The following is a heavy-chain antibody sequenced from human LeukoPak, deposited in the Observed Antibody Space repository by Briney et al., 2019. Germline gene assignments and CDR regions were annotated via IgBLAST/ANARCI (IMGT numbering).Heavy chain of an antibody. V-gene: IGHV1-69*13. Sequence: ASVKVSCKASGGTFSSYAISWVRQAPGQGLEWMGGIIPIFGTANYAQKFQGRVTITADESTSTAYMELSSLRSEDTAVYYCARGPTSGWYSGYFDYWGQGTLVTVSS. CDR2: IIPIFGTA. J-gene: IGHJ4*02. CDR3: ARGPTSGWYSGYFDY. D-gene: IGHD6-19*01. CDR1: GGTFSSYA.